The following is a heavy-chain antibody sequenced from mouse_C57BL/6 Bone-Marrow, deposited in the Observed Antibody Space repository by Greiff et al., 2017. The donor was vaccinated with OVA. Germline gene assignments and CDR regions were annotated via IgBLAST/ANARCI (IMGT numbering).Heavy chain of an antibody. CDR3: AREGGRGWYFDV. CDR1: GYSITSDY. V-gene: IGHV3-8*01. CDR2: ISYSGST. Sequence: EVKLVESGPGLAKPSHSLSLTCSVTGYSITSDYWNWIRKFPGNKLEYMGYISYSGSTYYNPSLKRRISITRVTSKNQYYLQLNSVTTEDTATVYCAREGGRGWYFDVWGTGTTVTVSS. J-gene: IGHJ1*03.